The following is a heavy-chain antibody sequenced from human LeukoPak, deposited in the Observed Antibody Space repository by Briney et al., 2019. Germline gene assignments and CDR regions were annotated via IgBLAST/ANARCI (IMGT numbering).Heavy chain of an antibody. CDR2: ISYDGSNK. Sequence: GRSLRLSCAASGFTFSSSAMHWVRQAPGKGLEWVAVISYDGSNKYYADSVKGRFTISRDNSKNTLYLQVDSLRPDDTSVYYCARPSSGQWRNGYYFEYWGQGTLVTVSS. J-gene: IGHJ4*02. CDR3: ARPSSGQWRNGYYFEY. CDR1: GFTFSSSA. V-gene: IGHV3-30-3*01. D-gene: IGHD6-19*01.